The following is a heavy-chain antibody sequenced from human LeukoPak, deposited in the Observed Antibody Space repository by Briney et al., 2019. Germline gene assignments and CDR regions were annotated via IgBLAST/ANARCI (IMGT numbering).Heavy chain of an antibody. D-gene: IGHD2-2*01. CDR2: ISSSSSYI. V-gene: IGHV3-21*01. CDR3: ARDYADYYFDY. CDR1: GFTFSSYS. J-gene: IGHJ4*02. Sequence: PGGSLRLSCAASGFTFSSYSMKWVRQAPGEGLEWVSSISSSSSYIYYADSVKGRFTISRDNAKNSLYLQMNSLRAEDTAVYYCARDYADYYFDYWGQGTLVTVSS.